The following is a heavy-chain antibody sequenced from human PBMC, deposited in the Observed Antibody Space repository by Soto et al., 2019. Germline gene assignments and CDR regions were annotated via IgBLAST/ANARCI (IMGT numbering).Heavy chain of an antibody. D-gene: IGHD5-18*01. CDR1: GFTLSSYS. CDR2: ISSDGTEK. Sequence: QVQLVESGGGVAQPGRSLRLFCAASGFTLSSYSLHWVRQSPGKGLEWVAAISSDGTEKHYADSVKGRFTISRDNSKNTLSLQLNSLRTDDTAVYYCARMVGFSYGPANRGMDVWGQGTMVTVSS. V-gene: IGHV3-30*04. J-gene: IGHJ6*02. CDR3: ARMVGFSYGPANRGMDV.